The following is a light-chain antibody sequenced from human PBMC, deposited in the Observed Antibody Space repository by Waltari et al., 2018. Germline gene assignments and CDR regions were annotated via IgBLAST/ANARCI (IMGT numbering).Light chain of an antibody. J-gene: IGLJ3*02. CDR1: SPDVGTYNL. V-gene: IGLV2-23*01. CDR2: EDN. Sequence: QSALTQPASVSGSRGQSITISCTGTSPDVGTYNLVSWYHKHPGKAPKLIIYEDNNRPSGVSRRFSGSRSGNTASLTISGLQPEDEADYYCCSYAGSWVFGGWTKLTVL. CDR3: CSYAGSWV.